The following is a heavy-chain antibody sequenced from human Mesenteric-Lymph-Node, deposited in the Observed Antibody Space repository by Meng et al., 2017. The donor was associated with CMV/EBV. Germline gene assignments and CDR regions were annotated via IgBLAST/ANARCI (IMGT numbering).Heavy chain of an antibody. V-gene: IGHV3-30*03. CDR2: ISKDGSNK. J-gene: IGHJ5*02. CDR3: ARDRADGWGDYWARNWFDP. Sequence: FSRYGMHWVRQPPCKGLEWLAIISKDGSNKIYADSVEGRFTISRDNSKNTLYLQIDSLRPEDTAVYYCARDRADGWGDYWARNWFDPWGQGTLVTVSS. D-gene: IGHD3-10*01. CDR1: FSRYG.